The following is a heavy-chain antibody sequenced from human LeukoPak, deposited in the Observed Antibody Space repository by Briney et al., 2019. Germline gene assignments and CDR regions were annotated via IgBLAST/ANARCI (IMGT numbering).Heavy chain of an antibody. CDR3: AKDPINWGSIYFDC. D-gene: IGHD7-27*01. CDR2: ISGSSDNT. Sequence: PGGSLRLSCGASGFTFSNYAMSGVREAPGKGLEWGSYISGSSDNTNYADSVKGRFTISRDNSKNILYLQMNSLTAEDTAVYWCAKDPINWGSIYFDCWGQGTLVTVSS. J-gene: IGHJ4*02. CDR1: GFTFSNYA. V-gene: IGHV3-23*01.